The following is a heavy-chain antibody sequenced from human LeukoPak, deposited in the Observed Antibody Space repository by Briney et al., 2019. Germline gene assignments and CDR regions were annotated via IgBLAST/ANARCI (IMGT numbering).Heavy chain of an antibody. D-gene: IGHD3-16*01. CDR3: AKWTYNNWFDP. V-gene: IGHV4-59*08. CDR2: IYYSGST. CDR1: GGSISSYY. Sequence: KPSETLSLTCTVSGGSISSYYWSWIRQPPGKGLEWIGYIYYSGSTNYNPSLKSRVTISVDTSKNQFSLKLSSVTAADTAVYYCAKWTYNNWFDPWGQGTLVTVSS. J-gene: IGHJ5*02.